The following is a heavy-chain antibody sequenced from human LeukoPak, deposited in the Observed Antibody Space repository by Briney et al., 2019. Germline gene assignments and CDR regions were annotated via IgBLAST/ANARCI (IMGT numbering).Heavy chain of an antibody. J-gene: IGHJ5*02. CDR3: AKNFDSSGYTWFDP. D-gene: IGHD3-22*01. CDR1: GFTFSSYA. V-gene: IGHV3-23*01. Sequence: PGGSLRLSCAASGFTFSSYAMSWVRQAPGKGLEWVSAISGSGGSTYYAVSAKGRFTISRDNSKNTLYLQTDSLRAEDTAVYYCAKNFDSSGYTWFDPWGQGTLVTVSS. CDR2: ISGSGGST.